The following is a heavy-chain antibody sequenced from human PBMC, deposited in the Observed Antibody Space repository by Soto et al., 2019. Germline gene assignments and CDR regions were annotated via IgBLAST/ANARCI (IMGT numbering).Heavy chain of an antibody. CDR3: ATRSGVFY. CDR1: GGSVSTSNW. CDR2: IHYSGST. Sequence: SETLSLTCAVSGGSVSTSNWWTWVRQPPGMGLEWVGEIHYSGSTNYNPALKSRLIISSDKSKNQFSLKLSSVTAADTAVYYCATRSGVFYWGQGVLVT. V-gene: IGHV4-4*02. D-gene: IGHD6-13*01. J-gene: IGHJ4*02.